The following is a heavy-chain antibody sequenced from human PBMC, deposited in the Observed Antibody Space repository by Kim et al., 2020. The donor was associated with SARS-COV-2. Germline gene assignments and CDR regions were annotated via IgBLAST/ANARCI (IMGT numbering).Heavy chain of an antibody. CDR3: ARGHQRGFGELPSE. CDR1: GFTFSSYA. D-gene: IGHD3-10*01. J-gene: IGHJ4*02. CDR2: ISYDGSNK. Sequence: GGSLRLSCAASGFTFSSYAMHWVRQAPGKGLEWVAVISYDGSNKYYADSVKGRFTISRDNSKNTLYLQMNSLRAEDTAVYYCARGHQRGFGELPSEWGQGTLVTVSS. V-gene: IGHV3-30*04.